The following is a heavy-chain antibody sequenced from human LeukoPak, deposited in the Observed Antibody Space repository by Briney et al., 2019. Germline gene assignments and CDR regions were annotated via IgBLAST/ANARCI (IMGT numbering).Heavy chain of an antibody. CDR3: ARDEGITIFGVVTYSMDV. CDR1: GFTFSSYS. Sequence: GGSLRLSCAASGFTFSSYSMNWVRQAPGKGLEWVSSISSSSSYIYYADSVKGRFTISRDNAKNSLYLQMNSLRAEDTAVYYCARDEGITIFGVVTYSMDVWGKGATVTVSS. V-gene: IGHV3-21*01. CDR2: ISSSSSYI. D-gene: IGHD3-3*01. J-gene: IGHJ6*04.